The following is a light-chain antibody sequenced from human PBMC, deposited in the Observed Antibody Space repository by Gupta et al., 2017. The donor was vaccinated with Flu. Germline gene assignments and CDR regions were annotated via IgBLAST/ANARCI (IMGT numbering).Light chain of an antibody. V-gene: IGLV2-14*03. J-gene: IGLJ1*01. Sequence: SALPQPASVSGSPGPSITISSTGTSSDVGRCDSVSCYQHHPAKAPNLLIYDVSNRPSGVPARFSGSKSGTTASLTTTGLQAEDGADYYYISYTSSSTVFVFGSGTKVTVL. CDR2: DVS. CDR1: SSDVGRCDS. CDR3: ISYTSSSTVFV.